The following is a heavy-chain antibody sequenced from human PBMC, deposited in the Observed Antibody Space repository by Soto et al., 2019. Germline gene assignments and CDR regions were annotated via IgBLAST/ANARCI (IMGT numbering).Heavy chain of an antibody. CDR3: AKVANSGVVIEYFDY. J-gene: IGHJ4*02. CDR1: GFTFGNYG. Sequence: GGSLRLSCCTSGFTFGNYGMGWVRQAPGKGLEWVSGLSSSGGRTYYADSVKGRFTISRDNSKNTLFLQMNSLRAEDTAVYYCAKVANSGVVIEYFDYWGQGSLVTVPS. CDR2: LSSSGGRT. V-gene: IGHV3-23*01. D-gene: IGHD3-3*01.